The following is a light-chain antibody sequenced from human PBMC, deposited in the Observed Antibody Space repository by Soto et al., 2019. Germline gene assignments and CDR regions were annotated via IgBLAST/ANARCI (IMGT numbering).Light chain of an antibody. CDR2: GAS. J-gene: IGKJ5*01. CDR1: QDIAGY. CDR3: QQAYSFPIT. Sequence: DIHVTQSPSSVSASVGGRVTITCRASQDIAGYLAWYQHTPGRTPELRIHGASRLQSGVPARCSGSGSGTDFTLSINSLQHEDFATYYCQQAYSFPITFGQGTRLEIK. V-gene: IGKV1D-12*01.